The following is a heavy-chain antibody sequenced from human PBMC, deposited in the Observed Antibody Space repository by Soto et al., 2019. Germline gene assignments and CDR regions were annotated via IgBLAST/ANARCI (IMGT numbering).Heavy chain of an antibody. V-gene: IGHV3-23*01. D-gene: IGHD6-19*01. CDR3: AKETHYSYSSGWYVVYFDY. CDR1: GFTFSSYA. CDR2: ISGSGGST. Sequence: PGGSLRLSCAASGFTFSSYAMSWVRQAPGKGLEWVSAISGSGGSTYYADSVKGRFTISRDNSKNTLYLQMNSLRAEDTAVYYCAKETHYSYSSGWYVVYFDYWGQGTLVTVSS. J-gene: IGHJ4*02.